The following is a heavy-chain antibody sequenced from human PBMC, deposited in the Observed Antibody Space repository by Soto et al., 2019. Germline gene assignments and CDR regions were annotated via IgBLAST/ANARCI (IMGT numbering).Heavy chain of an antibody. V-gene: IGHV2-5*02. CDR1: GFSLTTRGVG. Sequence: QITLKESGPTLVKPTQTLTLTCTFSGFSLTTRGVGVGWIRQPPGKALEFLALIYWDDDKRYSPSLQNRRSTTQPTSKNRGVQTMTNVGPVDTASYYCAHTPNCYRYTGFAPWGQGTLGSFPS. CDR2: IYWDDDK. J-gene: IGHJ5*02. CDR3: AHTPNCYRYTGFAP. D-gene: IGHD2-21*01.